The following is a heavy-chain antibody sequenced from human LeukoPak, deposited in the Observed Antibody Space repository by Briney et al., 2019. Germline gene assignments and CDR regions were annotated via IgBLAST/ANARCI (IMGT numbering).Heavy chain of an antibody. D-gene: IGHD2-2*02. V-gene: IGHV3-21*01. CDR2: ISSSSSYI. CDR1: GFTFSSYS. Sequence: PGGSLRLSCAASGFTFSSYSMNWVRQAPGKGLEWVSFISSSSSYIYYADSVKGRFTISRDNAKNSLYLQMNSLRAEDTAVYYCARSSPHCSSTSCYNDAFDIWGQGTMVTVSS. CDR3: ARSSPHCSSTSCYNDAFDI. J-gene: IGHJ3*02.